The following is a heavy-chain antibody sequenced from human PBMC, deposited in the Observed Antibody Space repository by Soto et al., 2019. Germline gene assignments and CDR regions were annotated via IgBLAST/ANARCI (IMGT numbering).Heavy chain of an antibody. J-gene: IGHJ4*02. D-gene: IGHD3-3*01. CDR2: ISYDGSNK. CDR3: AKESDDFWSGYYNSLDY. CDR1: GFTFSSYG. Sequence: GGSLRLSCAASGFTFSSYGMHWVRQAPGKGLEWVAVISYDGSNKYYADSVKGRFTISRDNSKNTLYLQMNSLRAEDTAVYYCAKESDDFWSGYYNSLDYWGQGTLVTVSS. V-gene: IGHV3-30*18.